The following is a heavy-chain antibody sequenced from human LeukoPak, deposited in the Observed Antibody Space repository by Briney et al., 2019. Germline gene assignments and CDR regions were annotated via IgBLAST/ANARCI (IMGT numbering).Heavy chain of an antibody. CDR1: GGSISSYY. J-gene: IGHJ5*02. CDR3: ARVHGGWFDP. D-gene: IGHD3-3*01. CDR2: IYYSGST. Sequence: SETLSLTCTVSGGSISSYYWSWIRQPPGKGLEWIGYIYYSGSTYYNPSLKSRVTISVDTSKNQFSLKLSSVTAADTAVYYCARVHGGWFDPWGQGTLVTVSS. V-gene: IGHV4-59*01.